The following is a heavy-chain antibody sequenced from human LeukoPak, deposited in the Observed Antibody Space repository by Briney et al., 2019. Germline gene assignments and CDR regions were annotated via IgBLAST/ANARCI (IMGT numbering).Heavy chain of an antibody. V-gene: IGHV4-39*01. CDR1: GGSISSSSYY. CDR2: IYYSGST. Sequence: SETLSLTCTVSGGSISSSSYYWGWTRQPPGKGLEWIGSIYYSGSTYYNPSLKSRVTISVDTSKNQFSLKLSSVTAADTAVYYCARLSDVDYWGQGTLVTVSS. J-gene: IGHJ4*02. CDR3: ARLSDVDY.